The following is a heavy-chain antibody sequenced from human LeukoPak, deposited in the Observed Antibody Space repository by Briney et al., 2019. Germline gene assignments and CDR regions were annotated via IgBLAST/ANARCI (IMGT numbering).Heavy chain of an antibody. J-gene: IGHJ3*02. V-gene: IGHV4-39*01. CDR1: GGSISSSSYY. Sequence: SETLSLTCTVSGGSISSSSYYWGWIRQPPGKGLEWIGTIYYTGSTYYNPSLKSRVTISVDMSKNQFSLKLSSVTAADTAVYYCARRDITMIVVVITTRRAFDIWGQGTMVTVSS. D-gene: IGHD3-22*01. CDR2: IYYTGST. CDR3: ARRDITMIVVVITTRRAFDI.